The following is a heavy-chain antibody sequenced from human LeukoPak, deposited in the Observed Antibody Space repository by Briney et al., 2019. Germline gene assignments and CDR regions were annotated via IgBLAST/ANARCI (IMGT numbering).Heavy chain of an antibody. V-gene: IGHV3-11*06. J-gene: IGHJ4*02. D-gene: IGHD3-22*01. CDR2: ISSSSSYT. CDR1: GFTFSDYY. CDR3: ARDPFPDSSGYYPSPGY. Sequence: PGGSLRLSCAASGFTFSDYYMSWIRQAPGKGLEWVSYISSSSSYTNYADSVKGRFTISRDNAKNSLYLQMNSLRAEDTAVYYCARDPFPDSSGYYPSPGYWGQGTLVTVSS.